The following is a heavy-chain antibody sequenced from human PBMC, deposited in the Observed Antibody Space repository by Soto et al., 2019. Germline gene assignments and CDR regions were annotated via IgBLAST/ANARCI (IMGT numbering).Heavy chain of an antibody. V-gene: IGHV5-51*01. CDR1: GYSLTSSW. Sequence: VESLKISCNASGYSLTSSWIGWVRQMPGKGPEWMGTIYPGDSDTRYSPSSQGQVTFSVDKSISTAYLQWSSLKASDTAMYFCARQGGTGWFDHWGQGTLVTVSS. J-gene: IGHJ5*02. D-gene: IGHD1-1*01. CDR2: IYPGDSDT. CDR3: ARQGGTGWFDH.